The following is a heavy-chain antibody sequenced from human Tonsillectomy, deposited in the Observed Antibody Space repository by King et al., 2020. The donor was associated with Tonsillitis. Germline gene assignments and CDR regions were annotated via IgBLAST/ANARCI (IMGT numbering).Heavy chain of an antibody. CDR2: IKQDGSEK. D-gene: IGHD6-13*01. Sequence: VQLVESGGGLVQPGGSLRLSCAASGFTFSSYWMSWVRQAPGKGLEWVANIKQDGSEKYYVDSVRGRFTISRDNAKNSLYLQMNSLRAEDTAVYFCARQGIAADYFDYWGQGTLVTVSS. J-gene: IGHJ4*02. CDR3: ARQGIAADYFDY. V-gene: IGHV3-7*01. CDR1: GFTFSSYW.